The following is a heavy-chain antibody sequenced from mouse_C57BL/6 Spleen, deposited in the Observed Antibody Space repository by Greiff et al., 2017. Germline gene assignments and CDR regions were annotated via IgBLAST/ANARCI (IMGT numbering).Heavy chain of an antibody. D-gene: IGHD1-1*01. J-gene: IGHJ3*01. V-gene: IGHV6-3*01. CDR3: TGGSSQAWFAY. CDR2: IRLKSDNYAT. CDR1: GFTFSNYW. Sequence: EVKVVESGGGLVQPGGSMKLSCVASGFTFSNYWMNWVRQSPEKGLEWVAQIRLKSDNYATHYAESVKGRFTISRDDSKSSVYLQMNNLRAEDTGIYYCTGGSSQAWFAYWGQGTLVTVSA.